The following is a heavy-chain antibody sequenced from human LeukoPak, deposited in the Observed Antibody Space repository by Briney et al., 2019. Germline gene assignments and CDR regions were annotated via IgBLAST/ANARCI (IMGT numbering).Heavy chain of an antibody. D-gene: IGHD2-15*01. Sequence: PGGSLRLSCAASGFTVSGSWMSWIRQAPGKGLEWVAHINQAGSDKYYVDSVKGRFTISRDNAENSLFLQMNSLRAEDTAVYCVSWSGYGAYWGQGTLVTVFS. J-gene: IGHJ4*02. CDR1: GFTVSGSW. V-gene: IGHV3-7*01. CDR3: SWSGYGAY. CDR2: INQAGSDK.